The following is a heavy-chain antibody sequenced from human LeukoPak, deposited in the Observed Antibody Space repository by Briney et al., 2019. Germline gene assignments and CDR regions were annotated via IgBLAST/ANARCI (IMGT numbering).Heavy chain of an antibody. V-gene: IGHV4-39*01. D-gene: IGHD6-13*01. Sequence: PSETLSLTCTVSGGSISSNTFHWGWIRQPPGKGLEWIGSIFYSGSTYYNPSLESRVTMSVDTSKNQFSLKLSSVTAADTALYYCARHDRQHLVRYFSGWVDPWGQGTLVTVSS. J-gene: IGHJ5*02. CDR3: ARHDRQHLVRYFSGWVDP. CDR1: GGSISSNTFH. CDR2: IFYSGST.